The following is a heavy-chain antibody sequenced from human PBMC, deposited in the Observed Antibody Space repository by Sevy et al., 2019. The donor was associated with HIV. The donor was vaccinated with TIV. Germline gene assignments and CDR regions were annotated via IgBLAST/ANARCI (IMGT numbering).Heavy chain of an antibody. V-gene: IGHV3-23*01. D-gene: IGHD3-22*01. CDR1: GFTVVSYA. CDR3: AGGRFDSSGSFDAFDI. J-gene: IGHJ3*02. Sequence: GGSQRLSCKPSGFTVVSYAMNWVRQAPGKGLEWVSTIYGSGSTTYHADSLRGRFSISRDDSKNTLYLQMNSLKTEDTAVYYCAGGRFDSSGSFDAFDIWGQGTMVTVSS. CDR2: IYGSGSTT.